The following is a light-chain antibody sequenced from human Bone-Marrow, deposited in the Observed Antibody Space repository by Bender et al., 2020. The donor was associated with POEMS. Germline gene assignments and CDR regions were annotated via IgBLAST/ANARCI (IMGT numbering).Light chain of an antibody. Sequence: QSVLTQPPSASGTPGQRVTISCSGGSIARNPINWYQQLPGTAPRRVIYADDRRPSGVPNRFSASKSGSSASLAISGLQSEDAADYYCSTWDDRLNAWLFGGGTKLTVL. CDR1: SIARNP. CDR3: STWDDRLNAWL. J-gene: IGLJ3*02. V-gene: IGLV1-44*01. CDR2: ADD.